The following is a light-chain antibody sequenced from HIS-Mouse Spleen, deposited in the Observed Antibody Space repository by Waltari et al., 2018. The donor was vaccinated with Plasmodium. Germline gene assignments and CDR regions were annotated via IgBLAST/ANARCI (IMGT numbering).Light chain of an antibody. V-gene: IGLV3-10*01. CDR3: YSTDSSGNHRV. CDR1: ALPKKY. CDR2: EDS. Sequence: SYELTQPPSVSVSPGQTARITCPGDALPKKYAYWYQQKSGQAPVLFIYEDSKRPYGIPERFSGSSSGTMATLTISGAQVEDEADYYCYSTDSSGNHRVFGGGTKLTVL. J-gene: IGLJ3*02.